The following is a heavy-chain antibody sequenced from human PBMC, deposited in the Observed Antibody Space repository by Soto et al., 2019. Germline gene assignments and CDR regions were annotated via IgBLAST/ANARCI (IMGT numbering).Heavy chain of an antibody. J-gene: IGHJ2*01. CDR2: VSGSAGST. V-gene: IGHV3-23*01. CDR3: AKDASSGITSFDS. CDR1: GFTFSSYA. D-gene: IGHD3-3*01. Sequence: EVQLLESGGGLVQPGGSLRRSCAASGFTFSSYAMSWVRQAPGKGLEWVSVVSGSAGSTYYADSVKGRFTISRDNSKNTLYLHMNSLRAEDTAVYYCAKDASSGITSFDSWGRGTVVTVSS.